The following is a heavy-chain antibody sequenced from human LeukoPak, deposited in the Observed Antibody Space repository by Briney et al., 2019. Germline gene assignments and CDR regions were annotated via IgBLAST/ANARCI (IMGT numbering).Heavy chain of an antibody. CDR1: GFTFTSSA. J-gene: IGHJ4*02. V-gene: IGHV1-58*02. CDR3: ATGYGDYVSRFDY. D-gene: IGHD4-17*01. Sequence: SVKVSCKASGFTFTSSAMQWVRQARGQRLEWIGWIVVGSGNTNYAQKFQGRVTITRDMSTSTAYMELSSLRSDDTAVYHCATGYGDYVSRFDYWGQGTLVTVSS. CDR2: IVVGSGNT.